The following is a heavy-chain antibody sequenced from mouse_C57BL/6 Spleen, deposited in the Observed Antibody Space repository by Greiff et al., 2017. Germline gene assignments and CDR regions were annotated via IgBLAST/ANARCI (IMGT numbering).Heavy chain of an antibody. J-gene: IGHJ4*01. CDR1: GYTFTSYG. V-gene: IGHV1-81*01. Sequence: QVQLQQSGAELARPGASVKLSCKASGYTFTSYGISWVKQRTGQGLEWIGEIYPRSGNTYYNEKFKGKATLTADKSSSTAYMELRSLTSEDSAVYFCAREGGLTAVVARDARDYWGQGTSVTVSS. CDR2: IYPRSGNT. CDR3: AREGGLTAVVARDARDY. D-gene: IGHD1-1*01.